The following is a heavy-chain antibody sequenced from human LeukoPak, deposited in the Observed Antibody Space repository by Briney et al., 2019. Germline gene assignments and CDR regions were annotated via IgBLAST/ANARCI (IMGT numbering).Heavy chain of an antibody. D-gene: IGHD6-6*01. Sequence: GRSLRLSCAASGFTFDNYAMHWVRQAPGKGLEWVSGISWNSGTIAYADSVKGRFTISRDNAKNSLYLEMSSLRVEDTAFYYCPKRRGRQLEGTVDYWGQGTLVTVSS. V-gene: IGHV3-9*01. CDR3: PKRRGRQLEGTVDY. CDR2: ISWNSGTI. J-gene: IGHJ4*02. CDR1: GFTFDNYA.